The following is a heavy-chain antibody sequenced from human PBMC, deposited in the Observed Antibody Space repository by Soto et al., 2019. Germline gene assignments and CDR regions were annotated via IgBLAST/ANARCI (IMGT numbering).Heavy chain of an antibody. Sequence: PSETLSLTCTVSGGSISSYYWSWIRQPPGKGLEWIGYIYYSGSTNYNPSLKSRVTISVDTSKNQFSLKLSSVTAADTAVYYCARGKRDWSKNEYYFDYWGQGTLVTVSS. CDR3: ARGKRDWSKNEYYFDY. J-gene: IGHJ4*02. CDR1: GGSISSYY. D-gene: IGHD3-9*01. CDR2: IYYSGST. V-gene: IGHV4-59*01.